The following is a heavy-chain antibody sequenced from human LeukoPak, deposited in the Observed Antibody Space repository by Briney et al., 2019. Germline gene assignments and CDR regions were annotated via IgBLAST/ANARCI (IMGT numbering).Heavy chain of an antibody. CDR3: ASSYFDNSLHAYDI. Sequence: GGSLRLSCAASGFSFRSYWMDWVRQAPGKGLEWVANIKQDGSKMYCVDSVKGRFTISRDNTKNSLFLHMSSLRAEDTAVYFCASSYFDNSLHAYDIWGQGTMVTVSS. D-gene: IGHD3-22*01. J-gene: IGHJ3*02. CDR2: IKQDGSKM. V-gene: IGHV3-7*01. CDR1: GFSFRSYW.